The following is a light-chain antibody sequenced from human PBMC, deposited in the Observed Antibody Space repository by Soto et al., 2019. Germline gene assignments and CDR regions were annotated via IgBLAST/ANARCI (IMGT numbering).Light chain of an antibody. V-gene: IGLV3-21*04. CDR1: NIGSKS. CDR2: YDS. J-gene: IGLJ1*01. CDR3: QVWDSSSDL. Sequence: SYVLTQPPSVSVAPGKTARITCGGNNIGSKSVHWYQQKPGQAPVLVIYYDSDRPSGIPERFSGSNSGNTATLTISRVEAGDEADYYCQVWDSSSDLFGTGTKLTVL.